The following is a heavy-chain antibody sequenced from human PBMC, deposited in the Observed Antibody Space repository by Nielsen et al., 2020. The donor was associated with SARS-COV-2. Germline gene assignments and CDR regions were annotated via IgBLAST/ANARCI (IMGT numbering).Heavy chain of an antibody. CDR2: IYSDGST. D-gene: IGHD3-16*01. J-gene: IGHJ6*02. CDR3: ARGGGGMDV. V-gene: IGHV3-53*01. Sequence: GESLKISCAAPGFTVSRYNMNWVRQAPGKGLEWVSIIYSDGSTYYAGSVKGRLTIPRDNSKNTLYLQMNSLRAEDTAVYYCARGGGGMDVWGQGTTVTVSS. CDR1: GFTVSRYN.